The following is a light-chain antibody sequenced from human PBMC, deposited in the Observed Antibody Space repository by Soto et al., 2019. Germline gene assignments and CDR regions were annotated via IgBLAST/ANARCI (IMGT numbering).Light chain of an antibody. CDR2: GAS. V-gene: IGKV3-15*01. J-gene: IGKJ1*01. CDR1: QSVSSN. Sequence: EIVMTQSPATLSVSPGERATLSCRASQSVSSNLAWYQQKPGQAPRLLLYGASTRATGIPARFSGSGSGTGFTLTISGLQSEASAIYYCQEYNNWPRRTFGQGTKVDIK. CDR3: QEYNNWPRRT.